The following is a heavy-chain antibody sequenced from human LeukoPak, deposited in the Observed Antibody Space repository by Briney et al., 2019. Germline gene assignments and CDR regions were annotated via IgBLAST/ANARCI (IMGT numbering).Heavy chain of an antibody. V-gene: IGHV3-30-3*01. J-gene: IGHJ4*02. CDR2: ISYDGSNK. CDR1: GFTFSSYA. Sequence: PGRSLRLSCAASGFTFSSYAMHWVRQAPGKGLEWVAVISYDGSNKYYADSVKGRFTISRDNSKNTLYLQMNSLRAEDTAVYYCATPGGCSGSYYGLDYWGQGTLVTVSS. D-gene: IGHD1-26*01. CDR3: ATPGGCSGSYYGLDY.